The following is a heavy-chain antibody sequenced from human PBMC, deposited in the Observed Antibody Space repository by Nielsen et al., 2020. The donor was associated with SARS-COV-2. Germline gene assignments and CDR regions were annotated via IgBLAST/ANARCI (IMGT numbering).Heavy chain of an antibody. Sequence: GESLKISCAGSGFTFSSYYFNWVRQAPGKGLMWVSRINTDGSRSAYADAVKGRFTISRDNARDTLYLQMDSLRAEDTAVYFCATEKTLGPDGDTFNIWGQGTTVTVSS. J-gene: IGHJ3*02. CDR1: GFTFSSYY. CDR2: INTDGSRS. D-gene: IGHD7-27*01. CDR3: ATEKTLGPDGDTFNI. V-gene: IGHV3-74*01.